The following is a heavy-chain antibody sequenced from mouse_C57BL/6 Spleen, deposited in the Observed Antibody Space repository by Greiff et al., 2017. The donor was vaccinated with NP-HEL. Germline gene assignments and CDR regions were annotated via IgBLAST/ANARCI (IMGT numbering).Heavy chain of an antibody. Sequence: DVQLQESGPGLVKPSQSLSLTCSVTGYSITSGYYWNWIRQFPGNKLEWMGYISYDGSNNYNPSLKNRISITRDTSKNQFFLKLNSVTTEDTATYYCAREGDYGSSLSVWGTGTTVTVSS. CDR2: ISYDGSN. CDR3: AREGDYGSSLSV. D-gene: IGHD1-1*01. J-gene: IGHJ1*03. V-gene: IGHV3-6*01. CDR1: GYSITSGYY.